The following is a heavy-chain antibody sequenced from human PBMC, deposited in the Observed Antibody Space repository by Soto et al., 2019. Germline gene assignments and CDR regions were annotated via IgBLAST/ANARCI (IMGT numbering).Heavy chain of an antibody. Sequence: QVQLVQSGAEEKKPGASVKISCKTSGYTFTSYAMHWVRQAPGQRLEWMGWINGGHGNTKYSEKFQGRVTITRDTSASTTYMELSGLTSEDTAVFYCARLNTSSFLDYWGQGTLVTVSS. J-gene: IGHJ4*02. CDR1: GYTFTSYA. CDR3: ARLNTSSFLDY. D-gene: IGHD6-6*01. CDR2: INGGHGNT. V-gene: IGHV1-3*05.